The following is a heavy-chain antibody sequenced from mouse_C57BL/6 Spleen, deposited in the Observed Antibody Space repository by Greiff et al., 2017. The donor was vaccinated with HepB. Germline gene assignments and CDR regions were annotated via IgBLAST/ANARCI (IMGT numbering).Heavy chain of an antibody. D-gene: IGHD2-2*01. CDR1: GFNIKDDY. J-gene: IGHJ3*01. CDR3: TTLWLRRAY. CDR2: IDPENGDT. V-gene: IGHV14-4*01. Sequence: EVKLVESGAELVRPGASVKLSCTASGFNIKDDYMHWVKQRPEQGLEWIGWIDPENGDTEYASKFQGKATITADTSSNTAYLQLSSLTSEDTAVYYCTTLWLRRAYWGQGTLVTVSA.